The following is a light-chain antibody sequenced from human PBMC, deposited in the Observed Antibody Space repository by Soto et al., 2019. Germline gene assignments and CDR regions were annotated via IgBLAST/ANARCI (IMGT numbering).Light chain of an antibody. V-gene: IGKV1-27*01. J-gene: IGKJ4*01. CDR3: QEYDSVRLT. CDR2: AAS. Sequence: DIQMTQSPSSLSASVGDTVTITCRASQGVANHLAWYQQKPGGVPELLISAASTLESGVPSRFSGSGSKKDFTLTISSLQPGDVATYYCQEYDSVRLTFGGGTKVEGK. CDR1: QGVANH.